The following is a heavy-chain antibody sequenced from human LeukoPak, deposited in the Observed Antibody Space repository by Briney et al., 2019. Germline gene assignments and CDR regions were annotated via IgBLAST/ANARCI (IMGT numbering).Heavy chain of an antibody. CDR1: GFTLNNAW. V-gene: IGHV3-11*01. J-gene: IGHJ4*02. CDR2: ISSSGSTI. CDR3: ARRTTYSDYGDFDY. D-gene: IGHD5-12*01. Sequence: GGSLRLSCAASGFTLNNAWMSWIRQAPGKGLEWVSYISSSGSTIYYADSVKGRFTISRDNAKNSLYLQMNSLRAEDTAVYYCARRTTYSDYGDFDYWGQGILVTVSS.